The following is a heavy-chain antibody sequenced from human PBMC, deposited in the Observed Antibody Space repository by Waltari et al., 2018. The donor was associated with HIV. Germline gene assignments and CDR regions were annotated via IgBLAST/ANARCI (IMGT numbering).Heavy chain of an antibody. CDR2: IKQDGSEK. CDR3: ARGGFYGSGSKVN. J-gene: IGHJ4*02. D-gene: IGHD3-10*01. Sequence: EVQLVESGGGLVQPGGSLRLSCAASGFTFRSHWTRRVRPAPGKGLEWVANIKQDGSEKYYVDSVNGRFTISRDNAENSLYLQMNSLRAEDTAVYYCARGGFYGSGSKVNWGQGTLVTVSS. V-gene: IGHV3-7*04. CDR1: GFTFRSHW.